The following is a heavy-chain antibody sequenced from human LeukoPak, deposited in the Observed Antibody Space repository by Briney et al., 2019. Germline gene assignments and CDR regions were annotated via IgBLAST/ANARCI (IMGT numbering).Heavy chain of an antibody. D-gene: IGHD5-24*01. Sequence: PGGSLRLSCAASGFTFSNYAMNWVRQAPGKGLEWVSTISGGGGTTYYADSVKGRFTTSRDSSKNTLYLQMNSLRAEDTAAYYCAKGRRDGHNFDFDYWGQGTLVTVSS. CDR1: GFTFSNYA. V-gene: IGHV3-23*01. CDR3: AKGRRDGHNFDFDY. CDR2: ISGGGGTT. J-gene: IGHJ4*02.